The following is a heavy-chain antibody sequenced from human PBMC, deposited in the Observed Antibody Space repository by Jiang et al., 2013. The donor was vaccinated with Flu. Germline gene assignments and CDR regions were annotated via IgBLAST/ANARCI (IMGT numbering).Heavy chain of an antibody. CDR2: INAGNGNT. Sequence: SGAEVKKPGASVKVSCKASGYTFTSYAMHWVRQGPRTKDLSGMGWINAGNGNTKYSQKFQGRVTITRDTSASTAYMELSSLRSEDTAVYYCARQYDSSGYYYVWGGYWG. CDR1: GYTFTSYA. V-gene: IGHV1-3*01. J-gene: IGHJ4*01. CDR3: ARQYDSSGYYYVWGGY. D-gene: IGHD3-22*01.